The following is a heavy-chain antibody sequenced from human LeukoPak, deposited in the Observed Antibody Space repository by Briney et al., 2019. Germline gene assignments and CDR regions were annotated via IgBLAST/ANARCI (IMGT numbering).Heavy chain of an antibody. CDR3: AELGITMIGGV. D-gene: IGHD3-10*02. V-gene: IGHV3-48*04. CDR1: GFTFSSYS. J-gene: IGHJ6*04. Sequence: GGSLRLSCAASGFTFSSYSMNWVRQAPGKGLEWVSYIDSSSSTNYYAESVKGRFTISRDNAKNTLYLQMNSLRAEDTAVYYCAELGITMIGGVWGKGTTVTISS. CDR2: IDSSSSTN.